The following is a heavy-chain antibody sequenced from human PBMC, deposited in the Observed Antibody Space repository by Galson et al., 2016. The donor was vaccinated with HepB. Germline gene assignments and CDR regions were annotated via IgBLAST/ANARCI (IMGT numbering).Heavy chain of an antibody. CDR1: GFTFSSYA. V-gene: IGHV3-23*01. Sequence: SLRLSCAASGFTFSSYAMSWVRQASGKGLEWVSAISGSGGSTYYADSVKGRFTISRDNSKNTLYLQMNSLRAEDTAVHYCARESDYNIHSFDYWGQGTLVTVSS. CDR2: ISGSGGST. CDR3: ARESDYNIHSFDY. D-gene: IGHD3-10*01. J-gene: IGHJ4*02.